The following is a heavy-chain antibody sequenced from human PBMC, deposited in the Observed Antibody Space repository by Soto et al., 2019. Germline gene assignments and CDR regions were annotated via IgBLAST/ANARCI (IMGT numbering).Heavy chain of an antibody. CDR1: GGSLIGYY. CDR3: ARESHDILTGPPWVWYFDL. V-gene: IGHV4-34*01. Sequence: QVQLQQWGAGPLRPLETLSLTCGVSGGSLIGYYWAWIRQSPGKGLEWIGEINDRGSINYNPSLKSRLSISVATSKNHYSLNLRSVTAADTAVYYCARESHDILTGPPWVWYFDLWGRGTLVTVSS. D-gene: IGHD3-9*01. CDR2: INDRGSI. J-gene: IGHJ2*01.